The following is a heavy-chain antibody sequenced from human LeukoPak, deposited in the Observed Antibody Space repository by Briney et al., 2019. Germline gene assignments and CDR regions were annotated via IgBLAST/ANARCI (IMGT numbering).Heavy chain of an antibody. CDR3: ARGRYCSSTSCYGGYYYYYYGMDV. CDR2: INHSGST. V-gene: IGHV4-34*01. J-gene: IGHJ6*04. CDR1: GGSFSGYY. Sequence: SETLSLTCAVYGGSFSGYYWSWIRQPPGKGLEWIGEINHSGSTNYNPSLKSRVTTSVDTSKNQFSLKLSSVTAADTAVYYCARGRYCSSTSCYGGYYYYYYGMDVWGKGTTVTVSS. D-gene: IGHD2-2*01.